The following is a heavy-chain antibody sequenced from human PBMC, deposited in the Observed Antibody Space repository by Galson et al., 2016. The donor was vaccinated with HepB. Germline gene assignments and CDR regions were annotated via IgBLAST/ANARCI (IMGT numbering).Heavy chain of an antibody. CDR3: ARGGPSNQALLFPEPLRT. CDR1: GGTFSNYR. D-gene: IGHD2-21*02. Sequence: SVKVSSKASGGTFSNYRIDWVRQAPGQGLEWMGGIIPVSRTPNYAQKFQVRVTITADESTSSSYMEVSSLKSEDTAVYYCARGGPSNQALLFPEPLRTWGQGALVTVSS. CDR2: IIPVSRTP. V-gene: IGHV1-69*13. J-gene: IGHJ1*01.